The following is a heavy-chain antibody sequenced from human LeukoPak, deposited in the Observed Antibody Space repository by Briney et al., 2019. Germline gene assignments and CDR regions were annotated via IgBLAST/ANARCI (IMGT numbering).Heavy chain of an antibody. D-gene: IGHD3-10*01. Sequence: GGSLRLSCAASGLTFSSYGMNCVRQAPGKGLEWVSSISGSGDSTYHADSVRGRFTVSRDNSKNTLYLQMKSLRAEDTAVYYCAKVTGSGSYLADAFDIWGHGTVVSVSS. V-gene: IGHV3-23*01. J-gene: IGHJ3*02. CDR2: ISGSGDST. CDR3: AKVTGSGSYLADAFDI. CDR1: GLTFSSYG.